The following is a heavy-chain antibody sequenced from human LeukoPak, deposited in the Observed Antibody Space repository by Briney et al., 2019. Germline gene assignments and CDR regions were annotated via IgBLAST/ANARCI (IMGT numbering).Heavy chain of an antibody. CDR2: RSIYNGNT. V-gene: IGHV1-18*01. CDR3: ARGGPFPSGSSSREYYLDY. Sequence: ASVKVSCKAAGYDFINYGISWVRQAPGQGLEWMGWRSIYNGNTDYKLQGRVTMTTDTSTSTAYMEVRSLRSDDTAVYYCARGGPFPSGSSSREYYLDYWGQGTLVTVSS. D-gene: IGHD6-6*01. CDR1: GYDFINYG. J-gene: IGHJ4*02.